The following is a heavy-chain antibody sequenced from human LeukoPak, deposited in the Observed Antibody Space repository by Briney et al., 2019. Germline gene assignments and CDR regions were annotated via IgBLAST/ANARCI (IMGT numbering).Heavy chain of an antibody. CDR1: TFTFSSYS. Sequence: PGGSLRLSCTASTFTFSSYSMNWVRQAPGKGLEWVSHICGGSNKIYYADSVKGRFTISRDNAKNSLYLQMNTLRAEDTAVYYCAFSRCTSENGYRRIDNWGQGTLDTLSS. V-gene: IGHV3-48*04. CDR2: ICGGSNKI. CDR3: AFSRCTSENGYRRIDN. J-gene: IGHJ4*02. D-gene: IGHD3-22*01.